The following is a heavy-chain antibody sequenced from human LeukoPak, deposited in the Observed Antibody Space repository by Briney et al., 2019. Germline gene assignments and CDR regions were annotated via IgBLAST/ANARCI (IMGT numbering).Heavy chain of an antibody. CDR2: INTGGSTT. Sequence: PGGSLRLSCAASGFTFSSFAMNWVRQAPGKGLEWVAVINTGGSTTDYADSVKGRFTISRDNSKNTLYLQMNSLRAEDTAVYYCAKGSGWYVWGQGTLVTVSS. D-gene: IGHD6-19*01. J-gene: IGHJ4*02. CDR1: GFTFSSFA. CDR3: AKGSGWYV. V-gene: IGHV3-23*03.